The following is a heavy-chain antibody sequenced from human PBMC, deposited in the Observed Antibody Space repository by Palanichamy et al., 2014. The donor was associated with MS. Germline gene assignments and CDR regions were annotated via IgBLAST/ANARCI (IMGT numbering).Heavy chain of an antibody. CDR3: ARADHFDWLSLRAFDI. CDR1: GGSISSGSYY. CDR2: IYTSGST. J-gene: IGHJ3*02. Sequence: QVQLQESGPGLVKPSQTLSLTCTVSGGSISSGSYYWSWIRQPAGKGLEWIGRIYTSGSTNYNPSLKSRVTISVDTSKNRFSLKLSSVTAADTAVYYCARADHFDWLSLRAFDIWGQGTMVTVSS. D-gene: IGHD3-9*01. V-gene: IGHV4-61*02.